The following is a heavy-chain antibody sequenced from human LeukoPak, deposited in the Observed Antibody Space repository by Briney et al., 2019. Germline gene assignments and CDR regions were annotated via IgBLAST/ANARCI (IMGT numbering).Heavy chain of an antibody. D-gene: IGHD2-15*01. J-gene: IGHJ4*02. CDR2: IYPGDSDT. Sequence: GESLKISCKGSGYSFTNYWIGWVHQMPGKGLEWMGIIYPGDSDTRYSPSFQGQVTFSADKSISTTYLQWSSLKASDTAMYYCARLPGYCTGGSCYFDYWGQGTLVTVSS. CDR3: ARLPGYCTGGSCYFDY. CDR1: GYSFTNYW. V-gene: IGHV5-51*07.